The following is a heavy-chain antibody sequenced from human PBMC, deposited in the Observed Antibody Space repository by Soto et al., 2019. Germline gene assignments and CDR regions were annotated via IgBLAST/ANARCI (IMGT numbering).Heavy chain of an antibody. CDR1: GGSISSYY. CDR3: ARVVTTRYYYGMDV. CDR2: IYYSGST. D-gene: IGHD4-17*01. Sequence: PSETLSLTCTVSGGSISSYYWSWIRQPPGKGLEWIGYIYYSGSTYYNPSLKSRVTISVDTSKNQFSLKLSSVTAADTAVYYCARVVTTRYYYGMDVWGQGTTVTVSS. J-gene: IGHJ6*02. V-gene: IGHV4-59*12.